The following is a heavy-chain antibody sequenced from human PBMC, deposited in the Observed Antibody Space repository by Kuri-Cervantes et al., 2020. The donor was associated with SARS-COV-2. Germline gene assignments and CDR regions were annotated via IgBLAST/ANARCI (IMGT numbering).Heavy chain of an antibody. V-gene: IGHV3-23*01. J-gene: IGHJ6*02. CDR2: ISGSGGST. CDR1: GFTFSSYA. D-gene: IGHD3-3*01. CDR3: AKGPYYDFWSGYYTTGLFDYYGMDV. Sequence: GESLKISCAASGFTFSSYAMSWVRQAPGKGLEWVSAISGSGGSTYYADSVKGQFTISRDNSKNTLYLQMNSLRAEDTAVYYCAKGPYYDFWSGYYTTGLFDYYGMDVWGQGTTVTVSS.